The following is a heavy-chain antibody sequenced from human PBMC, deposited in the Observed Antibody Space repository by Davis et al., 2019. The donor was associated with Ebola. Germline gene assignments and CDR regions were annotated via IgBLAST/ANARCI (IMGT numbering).Heavy chain of an antibody. CDR1: GGTFSSYA. CDR2: IIPIFGTA. CDR3: ARDLAAAGRYYYGMDV. D-gene: IGHD6-13*01. V-gene: IGHV1-69*06. Sequence: SVKVSCKASGGTFSSYAIRWVRQAPGQGLEWMGGIIPIFGTANYAQKFQGRVTITADKSTSTAYMELSSLRSEDTAVYYCARDLAAAGRYYYGMDVWGQGTTVTVSS. J-gene: IGHJ6*02.